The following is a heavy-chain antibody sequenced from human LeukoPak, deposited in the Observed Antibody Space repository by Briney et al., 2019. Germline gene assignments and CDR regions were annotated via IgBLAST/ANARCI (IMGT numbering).Heavy chain of an antibody. Sequence: SETLSLTCGVSGGSITNTNYWTWVRQPPGKGLEWIGEVNLQGSTNYNPSLMGRVAISVDTSENHISLQLTSVTAADTAVYYCARHSQYYGRFDYWGQGTLVTVSS. CDR1: GGSITNTNY. V-gene: IGHV4-4*02. CDR2: VNLQGST. D-gene: IGHD3-10*01. J-gene: IGHJ4*02. CDR3: ARHSQYYGRFDY.